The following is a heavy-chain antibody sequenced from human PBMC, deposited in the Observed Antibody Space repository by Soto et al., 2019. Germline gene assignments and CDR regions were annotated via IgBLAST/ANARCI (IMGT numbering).Heavy chain of an antibody. J-gene: IGHJ4*02. CDR1: GITFSNFG. D-gene: IGHD4-4*01. CDR2: ISGSGHNS. CDR3: AKAAQYSAYLRVYYED. Sequence: EVQLLESGGGLVQPGGSLRLSCAASGITFSNFGMSWVRQAPGKGLEWVSAISGSGHNSFCAHSVKGRFTISRDNSKNTLYLQLSTLRADDTAIYYCAKAAQYSAYLRVYYEDWGQRTLVTVSS. V-gene: IGHV3-23*01.